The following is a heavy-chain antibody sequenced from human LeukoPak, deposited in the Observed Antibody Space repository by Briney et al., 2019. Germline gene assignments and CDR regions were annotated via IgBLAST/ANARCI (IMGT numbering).Heavy chain of an antibody. CDR2: INHSGNT. D-gene: IGHD6-13*01. V-gene: IGHV4-34*01. CDR1: GGSISSYY. J-gene: IGHJ4*02. CDR3: ARGDRAAAATFDY. Sequence: NPSETLSLTCTVSGGSISSYYWSWIRQPPGKGLEWIGEINHSGNTNYNPSLKSRVNISVDTSKNQFSLKLSSVTAADTAVYYCARGDRAAAATFDYWGQGTLVTVSS.